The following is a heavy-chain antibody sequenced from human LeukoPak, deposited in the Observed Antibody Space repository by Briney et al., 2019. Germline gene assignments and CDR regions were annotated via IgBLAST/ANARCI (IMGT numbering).Heavy chain of an antibody. CDR2: IYYSGST. CDR1: GGSISSSSYY. J-gene: IGHJ4*02. CDR3: ARDLDGDHPFDY. Sequence: SETLSLTCTVSGGSISSSSYYWGWIRQPPGKGLEWIGSIYYSGSTYYNPSLKSRVTMSVDTSKNQFSLQLSSVTAADTAVYYCARDLDGDHPFDYWGQGTLVTVSS. V-gene: IGHV4-39*07. D-gene: IGHD4-17*01.